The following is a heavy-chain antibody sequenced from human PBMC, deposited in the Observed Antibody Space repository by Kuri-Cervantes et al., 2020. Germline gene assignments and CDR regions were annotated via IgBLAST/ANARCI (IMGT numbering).Heavy chain of an antibody. D-gene: IGHD6-13*01. Sequence: LSLTCAASGFTFDSYTMNWVRQAPGKGLEWVSAISASGGSTYYADSVKGRFTISRDNSKNTLYLQIDSLRAEDTAIYYCAKRMSYSSSWYYFDYWGQGTLGTVSS. J-gene: IGHJ4*02. CDR1: GFTFDSYT. CDR3: AKRMSYSSSWYYFDY. CDR2: ISASGGST. V-gene: IGHV3-23*01.